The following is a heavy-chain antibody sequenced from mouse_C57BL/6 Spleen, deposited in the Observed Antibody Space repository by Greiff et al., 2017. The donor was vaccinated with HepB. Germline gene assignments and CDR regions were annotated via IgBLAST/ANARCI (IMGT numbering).Heavy chain of an antibody. CDR2: IDPSDSYT. CDR1: GYTFTSYW. Sequence: QVQLQQPGAELVMPGASVKLSCKASGYTFTSYWMHWVKQRPGQGLEWIGEIDPSDSYTNYNQKFQGKSTLTVDKSSRTAYMQLSSLTSEDSAVYYCASSNYYGSTSWFAYWGQGTLVTVSA. D-gene: IGHD1-1*01. CDR3: ASSNYYGSTSWFAY. V-gene: IGHV1-69*01. J-gene: IGHJ3*01.